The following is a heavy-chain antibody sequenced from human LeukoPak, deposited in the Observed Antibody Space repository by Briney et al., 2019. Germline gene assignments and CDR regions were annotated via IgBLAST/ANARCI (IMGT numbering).Heavy chain of an antibody. J-gene: IGHJ4*02. CDR2: MNPDGSGK. V-gene: IGHV3-7*01. Sequence: GGSPRLSCAASGFSFSDSWMSWVRQAPGKGLEWVANMNPDGSGKYYVDSVRGRFTVSRDNAKNTVYLQMNSLRAEDTAVYYCGGDPAWGAIDYWGQGTLVTVSS. CDR1: GFSFSDSW. D-gene: IGHD7-27*01. CDR3: GGDPAWGAIDY.